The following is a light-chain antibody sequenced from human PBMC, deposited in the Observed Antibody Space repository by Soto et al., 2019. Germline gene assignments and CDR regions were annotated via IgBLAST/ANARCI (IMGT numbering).Light chain of an antibody. J-gene: IGLJ2*01. CDR1: RSDVGGYNL. CDR3: SSYAGRITLV. V-gene: IGLV2-23*01. CDR2: DDN. Sequence: QSGLTQTASVSGSPVQSITMSCTGSRSDVGGYNLVSWYQQHPGKAPKLLISDDNKRPSGVSDRFSGSKSGNTASLTISGLQAEDEGDYYCSSYAGRITLVFGGGTKLTVL.